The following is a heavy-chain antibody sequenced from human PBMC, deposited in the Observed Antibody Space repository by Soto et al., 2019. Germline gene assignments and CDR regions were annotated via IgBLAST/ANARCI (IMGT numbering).Heavy chain of an antibody. CDR3: ARANSSGYYPSDY. V-gene: IGHV1-69*06. Sequence: GASVKVSCKASGGTFSSYAISWVRQAPGQGLEWMGGIIPIFGTANYAQKFQGRVTITADKSTSTAYMELSSLRSEDTAVYYCARANSSGYYPSDYWGQGTLVTVSS. CDR2: IIPIFGTA. CDR1: GGTFSSYA. D-gene: IGHD3-22*01. J-gene: IGHJ4*02.